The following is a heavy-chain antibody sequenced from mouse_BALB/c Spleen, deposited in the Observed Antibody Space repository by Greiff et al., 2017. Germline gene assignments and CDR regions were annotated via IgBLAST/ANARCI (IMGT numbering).Heavy chain of an antibody. D-gene: IGHD3-3*01. CDR1: GFSLTGYG. Sequence: QVQLKESGPGLVAPSQSLSITCTVSGFSLTGYGVNWVRQPPGKGLEWLGMIWGDGSTDYNSALKSRLSISKDNSKSQVFLKMNSLQTDDTARYYCARGDGYGYFDVWGAGTTVTVSS. CDR2: IWGDGST. CDR3: ARGDGYGYFDV. J-gene: IGHJ1*01. V-gene: IGHV2-6-7*01.